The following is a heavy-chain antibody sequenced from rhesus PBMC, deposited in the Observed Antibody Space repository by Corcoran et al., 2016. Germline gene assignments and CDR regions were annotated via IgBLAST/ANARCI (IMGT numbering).Heavy chain of an antibody. CDR2: IDWDDDK. D-gene: IGHD4-35*01. CDR1: GFSLRTTGLR. V-gene: IGHV2S2*01. Sequence: QVTLKESGPAPVNPPQTLTLTCPFSGFSLRTTGLRVRWTRQPPGKALEWLARIDWDDDKYYSTSLKSRLTISKDTSKNQVVLTMTNMDPVDTATYYCARTTVTSLFDYWGQGVLVTVSS. CDR3: ARTTVTSLFDY. J-gene: IGHJ4*01.